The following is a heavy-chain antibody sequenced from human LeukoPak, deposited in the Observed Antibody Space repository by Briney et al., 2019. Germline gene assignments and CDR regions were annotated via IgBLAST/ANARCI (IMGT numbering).Heavy chain of an antibody. J-gene: IGHJ3*02. V-gene: IGHV3-30-3*01. CDR2: ISYDGSNK. D-gene: IGHD3-22*01. Sequence: PGGSLRLSCAASGFTFSSYAMHWVRQAPGKGLEWVAVISYDGSNKYYADSVKGRFTISRDNSKNTLYLQMNSLRAEDTAVYYCARDSAIYDSSGFDAFDIWGQGTMVTVSS. CDR3: ARDSAIYDSSGFDAFDI. CDR1: GFTFSSYA.